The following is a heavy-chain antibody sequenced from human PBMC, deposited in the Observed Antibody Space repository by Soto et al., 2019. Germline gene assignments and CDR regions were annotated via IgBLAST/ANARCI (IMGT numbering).Heavy chain of an antibody. V-gene: IGHV4-34*01. CDR1: GGSFSGYY. Sequence: PSETLSLTCAVYGGSFSGYYWSWIRQPPGKGLEWIGEINHSGSTNYNPSLKSRVTISVDTSKNQFSLKLSSVTAADTAVYYCAQRSSDYVRDYWGQGTLVTVSS. CDR2: INHSGST. J-gene: IGHJ4*02. D-gene: IGHD4-17*01. CDR3: AQRSSDYVRDY.